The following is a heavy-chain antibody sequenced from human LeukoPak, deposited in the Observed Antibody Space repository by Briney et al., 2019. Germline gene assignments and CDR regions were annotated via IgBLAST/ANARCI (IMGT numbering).Heavy chain of an antibody. Sequence: GGSLRLSCAASGFTFSSYAMSWVRQAPGKGLEWVSAISGSGGSTYYADSVKGRFTISRDNSKNTLYLQMNGLRAEDTAVYYCANSYESTGGGPFDYWGQGTLVTVSS. D-gene: IGHD3-22*01. V-gene: IGHV3-23*01. CDR1: GFTFSSYA. CDR2: ISGSGGST. J-gene: IGHJ4*02. CDR3: ANSYESTGGGPFDY.